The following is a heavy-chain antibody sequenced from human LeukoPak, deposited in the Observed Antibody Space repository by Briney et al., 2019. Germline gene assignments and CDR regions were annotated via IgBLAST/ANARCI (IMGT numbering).Heavy chain of an antibody. Sequence: SETLSLTCTVSGGSISSYYWSWLRQPPGKGLEWIGYIYYSGSTNYNPSLKSRVTISVDTSKNQFSLKLSSVTAADTAVYYCARQEGYCSSTSCYRWFDPWGQGTLVTVSS. CDR3: ARQEGYCSSTSCYRWFDP. CDR2: IYYSGST. CDR1: GGSISSYY. V-gene: IGHV4-59*08. D-gene: IGHD2-2*02. J-gene: IGHJ5*02.